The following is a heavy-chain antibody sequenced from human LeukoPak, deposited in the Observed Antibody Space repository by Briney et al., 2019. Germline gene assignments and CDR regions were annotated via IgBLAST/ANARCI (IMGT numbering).Heavy chain of an antibody. CDR3: ARSYYGSGSKPYYFDY. D-gene: IGHD3-10*01. CDR2: INSDGTNT. J-gene: IGHJ4*02. CDR1: GFTVSSNY. V-gene: IGHV3-53*01. Sequence: GGSLRLSCAASGFTVSSNYMSWVRQAPGKGLVWVSRINSDGTNTDYADSVKGRFTISRDNSKNTLYLQMNSLRAEDTAVYHCARSYYGSGSKPYYFDYWGQGTLVTVSS.